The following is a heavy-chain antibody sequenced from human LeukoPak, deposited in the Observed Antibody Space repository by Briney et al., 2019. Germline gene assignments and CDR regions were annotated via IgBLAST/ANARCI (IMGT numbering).Heavy chain of an antibody. D-gene: IGHD3-10*01. J-gene: IGHJ4*02. CDR3: AGGGGTRYYYGSGSYYTTDY. Sequence: SETLSLTCTVSGDSITDSYWSWIRQAPGTGLEWIGYLSYNRGTNYNPSLQSRVTISVGPSRNQFSLKLTSVTAADTAVYYCAGGGGTRYYYGSGSYYTTDYWGQGTLVTVSS. V-gene: IGHV4-59*08. CDR2: LSYNRGT. CDR1: GDSITDSY.